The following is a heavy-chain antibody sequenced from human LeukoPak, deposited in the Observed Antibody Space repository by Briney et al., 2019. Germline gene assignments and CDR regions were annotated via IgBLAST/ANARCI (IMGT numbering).Heavy chain of an antibody. D-gene: IGHD1-20*01. J-gene: IGHJ6*02. CDR3: ARVGEKITGTNFYYYYGMDV. Sequence: ASVKVSCKASGYTFTSYDINWVRQATGQGLEWMGWMNPNSGNTGYAQKFQGRVTMTRNTSISTAYMELSSLRSEDTAVYYCARVGEKITGTNFYYYYGMDVWGQGTTATVSS. V-gene: IGHV1-8*01. CDR2: MNPNSGNT. CDR1: GYTFTSYD.